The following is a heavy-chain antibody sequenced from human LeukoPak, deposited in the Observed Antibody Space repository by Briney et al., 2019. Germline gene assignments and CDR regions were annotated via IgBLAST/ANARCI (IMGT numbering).Heavy chain of an antibody. J-gene: IGHJ6*03. CDR1: GYTFTDYY. D-gene: IGHD1-26*01. V-gene: IGHV1-69-2*01. Sequence: ASVKVSCKVSGYTFTDYYMHWVQQAPGKGLEWMGLVDPEDGETIYAEKFQGRVTITADTSTDTAYMVLSGLRSEDTAVYYCATVGPIVGAHYYYYYYMDVWGKGTTVTVSS. CDR2: VDPEDGET. CDR3: ATVGPIVGAHYYYYYYMDV.